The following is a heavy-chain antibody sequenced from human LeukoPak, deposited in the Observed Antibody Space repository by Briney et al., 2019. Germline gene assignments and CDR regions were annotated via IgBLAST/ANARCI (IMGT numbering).Heavy chain of an antibody. D-gene: IGHD3-16*01. J-gene: IGHJ1*01. V-gene: IGHV3-30*19. CDR2: ISSDGNNK. CDR1: GFTFNIYG. CDR3: ARDLGAGLEQPFQH. Sequence: GGSLRLSCAASGFTFNIYGIHWVRQAPGKGLEWVAAISSDGNNKYSADSVKGRFIFSRDNSKNTVYLQMNSLRDDDTAVYYCARDLGAGLEQPFQHWGQGTLVTVSS.